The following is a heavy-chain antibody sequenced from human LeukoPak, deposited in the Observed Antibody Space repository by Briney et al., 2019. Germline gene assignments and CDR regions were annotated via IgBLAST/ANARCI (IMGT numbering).Heavy chain of an antibody. CDR2: IYTSGST. Sequence: SQTLSLTCTVSGGSISSGSYYWSWIRQPAGKGLEWIGRIYTSGSTNYNPSLKSRVTISVDTSKNQFPLKLSSVTAADTAVYYCAREARGFGVNQFDYWGQGTLVTVSS. J-gene: IGHJ4*02. CDR3: AREARGFGVNQFDY. CDR1: GGSISSGSYY. V-gene: IGHV4-61*02. D-gene: IGHD3-10*01.